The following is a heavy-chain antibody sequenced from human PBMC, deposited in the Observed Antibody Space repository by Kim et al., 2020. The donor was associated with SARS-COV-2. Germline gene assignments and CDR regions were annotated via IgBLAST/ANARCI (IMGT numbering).Heavy chain of an antibody. J-gene: IGHJ6*03. V-gene: IGHV3-23*01. CDR3: AKDANYDFWSEYYYYMDV. CDR1: GFTFSSYV. CDR2: ISGSGGST. D-gene: IGHD3-3*01. Sequence: GGSLRLSCAASGFTFSSYVMSWVRQAPGKGLEWVSAISGSGGSTYYADSVKGRFTISRDNSKHTLYLQMNSLRAEDTAVYYCAKDANYDFWSEYYYYMDVWGKGTTVTVSS.